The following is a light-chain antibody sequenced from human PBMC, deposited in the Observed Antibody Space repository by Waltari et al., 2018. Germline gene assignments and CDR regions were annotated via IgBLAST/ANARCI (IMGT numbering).Light chain of an antibody. CDR2: EVS. V-gene: IGLV2-8*01. J-gene: IGLJ2*01. CDR1: SSDVGGYDY. Sequence: QSALTQPPSASGSPGQSVTISCTGTSSDVGGYDYVSWYQQHPGKAPKLMIYEVSKRPPGVPDRFSGSKSGNTASRAVSGLQGEDEADYYCSSYAGSNNYVAFGGGTKLTVL. CDR3: SSYAGSNNYVA.